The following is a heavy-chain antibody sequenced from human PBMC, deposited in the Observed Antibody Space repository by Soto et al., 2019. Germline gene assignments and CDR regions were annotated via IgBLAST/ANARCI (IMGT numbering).Heavy chain of an antibody. V-gene: IGHV3-53*05. J-gene: IGHJ4*02. CDR2: IYSGGST. Sequence: TGGSLRLSCAASGFTVSSNYMSWVRQAPGKGLEWVSVIYSGGSTYYADSVKDRVTMTRDTSTSTVYMELSSLRSEDTAVYYCARGAITFGKVIATFDYWGQGALVTVSS. D-gene: IGHD3-16*02. CDR1: GFTVSSNY. CDR3: ARGAITFGKVIATFDY.